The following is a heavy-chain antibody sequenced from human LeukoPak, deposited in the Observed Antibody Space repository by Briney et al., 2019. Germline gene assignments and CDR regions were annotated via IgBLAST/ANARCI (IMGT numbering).Heavy chain of an antibody. CDR1: GFTFSTYH. J-gene: IGHJ4*02. D-gene: IGHD3-10*01. CDR2: MWYDGSNE. CDR3: ARDWGSGNSYYFDY. V-gene: IGHV3-33*01. Sequence: GGSLRLSCAASGFTFSTYHMHWVRQAPGKGLEWVAIMWYDGSNEYYANSVKGRFTISRDNSKHTVYLQMNSLRAEDTAVYYCARDWGSGNSYYFDYWGQGTLVTVSS.